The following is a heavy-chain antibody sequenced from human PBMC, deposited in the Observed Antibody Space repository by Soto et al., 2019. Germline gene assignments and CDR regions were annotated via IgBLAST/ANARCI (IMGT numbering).Heavy chain of an antibody. D-gene: IGHD6-19*01. CDR1: GYSITAGGHY. J-gene: IGHJ5*02. Sequence: SETLSLTCFVSGYSITAGGHYWSWIRHHPGKGLGWIGSFYSSGSIIYNPSLRSRVSISGDTSSNQFSMSLTSVTAADTARYYCARMYSSGSGWFHPWGQGTLVTVSS. V-gene: IGHV4-31*03. CDR2: FYSSGSI. CDR3: ARMYSSGSGWFHP.